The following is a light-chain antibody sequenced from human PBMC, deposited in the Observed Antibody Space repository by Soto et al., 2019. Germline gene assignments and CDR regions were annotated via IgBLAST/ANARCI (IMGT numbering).Light chain of an antibody. CDR2: GNT. CDR3: QSYDSSLNNYV. Sequence: QSVLTQPPSVSGAPVQRVTISCTGSSSNIGAGYDVHWYQHLAGAAPKLVIYGNTNRPSGVPDRFSGSKSGTSASLAITGLQAEDEADYYCQSYDSSLNNYVFATGTKVTVL. V-gene: IGLV1-40*01. CDR1: SSNIGAGYD. J-gene: IGLJ1*01.